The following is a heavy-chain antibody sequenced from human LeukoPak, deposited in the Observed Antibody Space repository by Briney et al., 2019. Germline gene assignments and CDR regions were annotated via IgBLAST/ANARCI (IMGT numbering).Heavy chain of an antibody. CDR3: ARGPAPYCNGGSCYFNWFDP. Sequence: SETLSLTCAVYGGSFSGYYWSWIRQPPGKGLEWIGEINHSGSTNYNPSLKSRVTISVDTSKNQFSLKLSSVTAADTAVYYCARGPAPYCNGGSCYFNWFDPWGQGTLVTVSS. V-gene: IGHV4-34*01. CDR2: INHSGST. D-gene: IGHD2-15*01. J-gene: IGHJ5*02. CDR1: GGSFSGYY.